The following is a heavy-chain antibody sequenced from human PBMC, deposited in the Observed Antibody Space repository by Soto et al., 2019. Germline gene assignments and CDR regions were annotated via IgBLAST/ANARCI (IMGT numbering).Heavy chain of an antibody. CDR3: ARQDGYALYYFDY. CDR1: GYSFSNYW. D-gene: IGHD5-12*01. CDR2: IYPGDSDT. V-gene: IGHV5-51*01. Sequence: GESLKISCKGSGYSFSNYWIGWVLQMPGKGLEWMGIIYPGDSDTRYSPSFQGQVTISVDKSISTAYLQWSTLKASASAMYYCARQDGYALYYFDYWGQGTLVTVSS. J-gene: IGHJ4*02.